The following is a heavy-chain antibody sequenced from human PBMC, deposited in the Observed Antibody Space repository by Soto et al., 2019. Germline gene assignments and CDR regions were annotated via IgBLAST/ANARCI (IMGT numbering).Heavy chain of an antibody. CDR3: AKDLLYDFNYYYMDV. V-gene: IGHV3-9*01. Sequence: GGSLRLSCAASGFTFDDYAMHWVRQAPGKGLEWVSGISWNSGSIGYADSVKGRFTISRDNAKNSLYLQMNSLRAEDTALYYCAKDLLYDFNYYYMDVWGKGTTVTVSS. CDR2: ISWNSGSI. J-gene: IGHJ6*03. D-gene: IGHD3-3*01. CDR1: GFTFDDYA.